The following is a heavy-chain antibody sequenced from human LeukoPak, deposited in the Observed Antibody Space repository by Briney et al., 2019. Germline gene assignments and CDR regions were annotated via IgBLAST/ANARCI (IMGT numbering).Heavy chain of an antibody. V-gene: IGHV3-23*01. Sequence: GGSLRLSCAASGFTFSSYAMSWVRQAPGKGLEWVSTISATGGSIYYADSVRGRLTISRDNSKNTVYLQMNSLRAEDTAVYYCAKEPPRRSSGSPGDWFDPWGQGTLVTVSS. CDR1: GFTFSSYA. J-gene: IGHJ5*02. CDR2: ISATGGSI. D-gene: IGHD3-22*01. CDR3: AKEPPRRSSGSPGDWFDP.